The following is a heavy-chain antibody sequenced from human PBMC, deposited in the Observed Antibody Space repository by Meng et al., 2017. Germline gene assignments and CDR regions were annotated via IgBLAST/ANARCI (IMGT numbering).Heavy chain of an antibody. CDR2: ISWDGGST. J-gene: IGHJ6*02. Sequence: GESLKISCAASGFTFDDYAMHWVRQAPGKGLEWVSLISWDGGSTYYADSVKGRFTISRDNSKNSLYLQMNSLRAEDTALYYCAKDMTGGYYYGMDVWGQGTTVTVSS. V-gene: IGHV3-43D*04. D-gene: IGHD3-16*01. CDR1: GFTFDDYA. CDR3: AKDMTGGYYYGMDV.